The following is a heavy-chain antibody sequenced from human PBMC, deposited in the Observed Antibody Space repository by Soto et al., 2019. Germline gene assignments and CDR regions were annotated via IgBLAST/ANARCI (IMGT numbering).Heavy chain of an antibody. V-gene: IGHV1-2*04. CDR3: ARGDSTDCSNGVCSFFYNHDMDV. CDR1: GYSFTDYH. Sequence: ASVKVSCKASGYSFTDYHIHWVRQAPGQGLEWLGRINPKSGGTSTAQKFQGWVTMTTDTSISTASMELTRLTSDDTAIYYCARGDSTDCSNGVCSFFYNHDMDVWGQGTTVTVAS. J-gene: IGHJ6*02. D-gene: IGHD2-8*01. CDR2: INPKSGGT.